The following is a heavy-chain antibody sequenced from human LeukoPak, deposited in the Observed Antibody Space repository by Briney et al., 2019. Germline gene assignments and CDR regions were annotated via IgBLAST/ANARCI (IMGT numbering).Heavy chain of an antibody. CDR2: INPNSGGT. J-gene: IGHJ4*02. CDR1: GYTFTGYY. V-gene: IGHV1-2*02. D-gene: IGHD3-22*01. Sequence: GASVKVSCKASGYTFTGYYMHWVRQAPGKGLEWMGWINPNSGGTNYAQKFQGRVTMTRDTSISTAYMELSRLRSDDTAVYYCARDVDYDSSGYPQNYFDYWGQGTLVTVSS. CDR3: ARDVDYDSSGYPQNYFDY.